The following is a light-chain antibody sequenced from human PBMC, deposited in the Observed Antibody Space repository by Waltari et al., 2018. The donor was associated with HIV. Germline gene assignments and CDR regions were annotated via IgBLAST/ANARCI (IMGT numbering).Light chain of an antibody. CDR1: QTISTF. CDR2: DTS. CDR3: QQRTNWPVT. J-gene: IGKJ5*01. Sequence: EIVLTQSPDTLSVSPGERANLSCRASQTISTFLAWYQQKPGQAPRLLIYDTSNRATGIPARFSGNGSETDFVLTINNLEPEDSALYYCQQRTNWPVTFGQGTRLE. V-gene: IGKV3-11*01.